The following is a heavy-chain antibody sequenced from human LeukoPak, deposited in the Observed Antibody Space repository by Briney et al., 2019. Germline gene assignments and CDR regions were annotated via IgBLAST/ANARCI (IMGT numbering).Heavy chain of an antibody. Sequence: ASVKVSCKASGYTFISYGVTWVRQAPGQGLEWMGWIIGYNGYTNYAQNFQDGVTMTTDESTNTAYMELRSLMNDETAEYYCARFGYCTNGVSYRDYNGLDYWGQGTLVTVSS. CDR3: ARFGYCTNGVSYRDYNGLDY. V-gene: IGHV1-18*01. CDR2: IIGYNGYT. D-gene: IGHD2-8*01. J-gene: IGHJ4*02. CDR1: GYTFISYG.